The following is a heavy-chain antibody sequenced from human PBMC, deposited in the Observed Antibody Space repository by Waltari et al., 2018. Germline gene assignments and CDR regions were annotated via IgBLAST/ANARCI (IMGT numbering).Heavy chain of an antibody. CDR1: GGSISSGSYY. D-gene: IGHD2-21*02. J-gene: IGHJ4*02. Sequence: QVQLQESGPGLVKPSQTLSLTCTVSGGSISSGSYYWSWIRQPAGKGLERIGRIYTSGSTNSNPSLKSRVTISVDTSKNQFSLKLSSVTAADTAVYYCAREPYCGGDCPPFDYWGQGTLVTVSS. CDR2: IYTSGST. CDR3: AREPYCGGDCPPFDY. V-gene: IGHV4-61*02.